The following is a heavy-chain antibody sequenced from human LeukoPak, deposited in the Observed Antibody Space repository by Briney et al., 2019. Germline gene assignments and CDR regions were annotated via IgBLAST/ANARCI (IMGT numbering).Heavy chain of an antibody. CDR1: GFTFSSYE. CDR2: ISTSGRTI. D-gene: IGHD1-1*01. J-gene: IGHJ6*02. CDR3: AGIGTPGGMDV. Sequence: EPGGSLRLSCAASGFTFSSYEMNWVRQAPGKGLEWVSYISTSGRTIYYPDSVKGRFTIFRDNAKNSLYLQMNSLRAEDTAVYYCAGIGTPGGMDVWGQGATVTVSS. V-gene: IGHV3-48*03.